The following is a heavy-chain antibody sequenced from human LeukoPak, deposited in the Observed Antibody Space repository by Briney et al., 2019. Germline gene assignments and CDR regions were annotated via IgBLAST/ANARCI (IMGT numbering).Heavy chain of an antibody. CDR3: ARERYYYDSSSEGNY. D-gene: IGHD3-22*01. Sequence: SETLSLTGTVSGGSISSSSYYWGWIRQPPGKGLEWIGSIYYSGNTYYNPSLKSRVTISVDTSKNQFSLKLSSVTAADTAVYYCARERYYYDSSSEGNYWGQGTLVTVSS. CDR1: GGSISSSSYY. V-gene: IGHV4-39*01. J-gene: IGHJ4*02. CDR2: IYYSGNT.